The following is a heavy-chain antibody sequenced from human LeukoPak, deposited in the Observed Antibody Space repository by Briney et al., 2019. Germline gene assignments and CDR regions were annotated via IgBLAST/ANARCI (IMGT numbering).Heavy chain of an antibody. CDR2: ISSSGSTI. CDR3: ARVVPNLYYWYFDL. J-gene: IGHJ2*01. D-gene: IGHD3-10*01. CDR1: GFTFSSYE. Sequence: GGSLRLSCAASGFTFSSYEMNWVRQAPGKGLEWVSYISSSGSTIYYADSVKGRSTISRDNAKNSLYLQMNSLRAEDTAVYYCARVVPNLYYWYFDLWGRGTLVTVSS. V-gene: IGHV3-48*03.